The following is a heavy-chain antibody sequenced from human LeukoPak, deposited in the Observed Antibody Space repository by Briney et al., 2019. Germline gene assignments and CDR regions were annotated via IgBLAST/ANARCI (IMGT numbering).Heavy chain of an antibody. D-gene: IGHD3-10*01. CDR3: ARRKYRAELEDY. J-gene: IGHJ4*02. CDR2: INPNSGGT. CDR1: GYTFTGYY. V-gene: IGHV1-2*02. Sequence: ASVNVSCRASGYTFTGYYMHWVRQAPGQGLEWMGWINPNSGGTNYAQKFQGRVTMTRDTSISTAYMELSRLRSDDTAVYYCARRKYRAELEDYWGQGALVTVSS.